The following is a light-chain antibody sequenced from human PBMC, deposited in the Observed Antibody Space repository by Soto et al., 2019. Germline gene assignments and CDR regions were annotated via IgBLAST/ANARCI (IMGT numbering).Light chain of an antibody. V-gene: IGKV3-20*01. CDR2: GAS. CDR3: QQYGSSLLYT. J-gene: IGKJ2*01. CDR1: QSVSSSY. Sequence: EIVLTQSPGTLSLSPGERATLSCRASQSVSSSYLAWYQQKPGQAPRLLIYGASSRATGIPDRFSGSGSGTDFTLTISRLEPEDFAVYYCQQYGSSLLYTFGQGTKVAIK.